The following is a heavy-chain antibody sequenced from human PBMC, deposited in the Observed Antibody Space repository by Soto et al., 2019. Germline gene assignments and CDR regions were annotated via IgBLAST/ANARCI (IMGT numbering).Heavy chain of an antibody. V-gene: IGHV1-69*13. CDR3: ARDNSRTFPAAPGDKKSDSSGWWFDP. Sequence: SVKVSCKASGGTFNSYVFNWVRQAPGQGLEWMGGIISIFGTPNYGQKFQGRVTITADESTSTGFMELSSLTSEDTAIYYCARDNSRTFPAAPGDKKSDSSGWWFDPWGQGTLVTVSS. CDR2: IISIFGTP. CDR1: GGTFNSYV. J-gene: IGHJ5*02. D-gene: IGHD6-13*01.